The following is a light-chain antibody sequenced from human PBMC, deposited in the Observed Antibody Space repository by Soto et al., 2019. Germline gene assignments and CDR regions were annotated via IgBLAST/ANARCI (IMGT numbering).Light chain of an antibody. Sequence: EIVLTQSPATLSLSPGERATLSCRASQGVSSYLAWYQQKPGQAPRLLIYDASNRATGIPARFSGSGSGTDFTLTINSLQPEDTATYYCQQTYSTPITFGQGTRLEIK. V-gene: IGKV3-11*01. CDR3: QQTYSTPIT. CDR1: QGVSSY. CDR2: DAS. J-gene: IGKJ5*01.